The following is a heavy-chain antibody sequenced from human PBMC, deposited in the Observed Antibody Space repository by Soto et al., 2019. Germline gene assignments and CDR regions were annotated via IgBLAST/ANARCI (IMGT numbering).Heavy chain of an antibody. Sequence: PGESPKISFKGPGYSFTSYWIGWVRQMPGKGLEWMGIIYPGDSDTRYSPSFQGQVTISADKSISTAYLQWSSLKASDTAMYYCARHPIQLWPDDAFDIWGQGTMVTVSS. CDR3: ARHPIQLWPDDAFDI. D-gene: IGHD5-18*01. CDR2: IYPGDSDT. J-gene: IGHJ3*02. CDR1: GYSFTSYW. V-gene: IGHV5-51*01.